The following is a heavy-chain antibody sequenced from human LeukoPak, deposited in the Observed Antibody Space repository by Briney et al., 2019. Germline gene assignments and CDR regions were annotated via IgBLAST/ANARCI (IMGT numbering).Heavy chain of an antibody. D-gene: IGHD2-2*01. CDR1: GGTFSSYA. J-gene: IGHJ4*02. CDR3: ARGLGYCSSTSCAFDY. Sequence: SVKVSCKASGGTFSSYAISWVRQAPGQGLEWMGGIIPIFGTANYAQKFQGRVTITTDESTSTAYMELSSLRSEDTAAYYCARGLGYCSSTSCAFDYWGQGTLVTVSS. V-gene: IGHV1-69*05. CDR2: IIPIFGTA.